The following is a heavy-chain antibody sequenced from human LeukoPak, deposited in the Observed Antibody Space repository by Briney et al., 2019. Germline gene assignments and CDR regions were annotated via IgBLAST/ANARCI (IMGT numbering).Heavy chain of an antibody. V-gene: IGHV3-21*01. Sequence: TGGSLRLSCAASGFTFSSYSMNWVRQAPGKGLEWVSSISSSSSYIYYADSVEGRFTISRDNAKNSLYLQMNSLRAEDTAVYYCARAEGYYYDSSGYAFDIWGQGTMVTVSS. CDR2: ISSSSSYI. D-gene: IGHD3-22*01. CDR3: ARAEGYYYDSSGYAFDI. J-gene: IGHJ3*02. CDR1: GFTFSSYS.